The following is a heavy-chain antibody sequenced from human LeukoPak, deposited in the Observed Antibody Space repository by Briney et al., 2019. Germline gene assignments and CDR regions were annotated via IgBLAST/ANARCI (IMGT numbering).Heavy chain of an antibody. D-gene: IGHD3-22*01. CDR2: ISGSGGTA. V-gene: IGHV3-23*01. CDR3: AKKGYYDGSGYYMYYFDH. Sequence: GSLRLSCAASGFTFSIYAMSWVRQAPGKGLEWVSAISGSGGTAYYADSVKGRFTISRDNSKSTLYLQMNSLRAEDTAVYYCAKKGYYDGSGYYMYYFDHWGQGTLVTVSS. J-gene: IGHJ4*02. CDR1: GFTFSIYA.